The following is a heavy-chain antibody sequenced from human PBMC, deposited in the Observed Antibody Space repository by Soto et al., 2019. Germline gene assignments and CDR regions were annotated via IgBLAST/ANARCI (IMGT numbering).Heavy chain of an antibody. J-gene: IGHJ5*02. CDR3: ARALWGPAGHINWFDP. V-gene: IGHV4-31*03. CDR1: GGSISSGGYY. Sequence: SETLSLTCTVSGGSISSGGYYWSWIRQHPGKGLEWIGYIYYRGSTYYNPSLKSRVTISVDTSKNQFSLKLSSVTAADTAVYYCARALWGPAGHINWFDPWGQGTLVTVS. CDR2: IYYRGST. D-gene: IGHD2-2*01.